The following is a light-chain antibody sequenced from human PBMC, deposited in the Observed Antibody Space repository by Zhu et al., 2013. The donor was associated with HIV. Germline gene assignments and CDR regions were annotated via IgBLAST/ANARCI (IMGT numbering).Light chain of an antibody. V-gene: IGKV1-13*02. CDR3: QQSTTFSGT. CDR1: PAISRD. J-gene: IGKJ1*01. Sequence: IQLTQSPSTLATSVGDRVTITCRASPAISRDVAWYQHKPGRPPRLLIFESLNLATGVPSRFSGSGSGTDFTLTINGLQPEDFATYYCQQSTTFSGTFGPGTKVEV. CDR2: ESL.